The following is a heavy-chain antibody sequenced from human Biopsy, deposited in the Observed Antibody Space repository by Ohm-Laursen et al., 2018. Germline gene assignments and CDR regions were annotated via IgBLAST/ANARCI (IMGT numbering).Heavy chain of an antibody. CDR1: VGSFSGYY. Sequence: GTLSLTCAVYVGSFSGYYWSWIRQPPGKGLEWIGEIKHSGSTNYNPSLKIRITISVDTSKNQFSLKMNSVTAADTAVYYCARDYDTSGYYYVSWGQGTLVTVSS. J-gene: IGHJ5*02. D-gene: IGHD3-22*01. CDR3: ARDYDTSGYYYVS. V-gene: IGHV4-34*01. CDR2: IKHSGST.